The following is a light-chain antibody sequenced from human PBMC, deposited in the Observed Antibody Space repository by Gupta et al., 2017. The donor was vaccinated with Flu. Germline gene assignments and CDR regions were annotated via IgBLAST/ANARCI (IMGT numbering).Light chain of an antibody. CDR3: LQYNTLPRT. J-gene: IGKJ4*01. V-gene: IGKV1-17*01. CDR1: QGIRDD. Sequence: DIHMTPTPSSLSASVGDRVTITCRASQGIRDDLGWFQQKPGKAPKRLIYGAYNLESGVPSRFSGSGSGTEFTLTISSLQPEDFTTYYCLQYNTLPRTFGGGTKVHIK. CDR2: GAY.